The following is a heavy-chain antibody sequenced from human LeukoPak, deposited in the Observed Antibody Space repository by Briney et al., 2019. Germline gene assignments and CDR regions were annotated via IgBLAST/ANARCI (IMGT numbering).Heavy chain of an antibody. Sequence: GESLKISCQGSGYSFTSYWIGWVRQMPGKGLEWMGRIDPSDSYTNYSPSFQGHVTISVDKSISTAYLQWSSLKASDTAMYYCARDAVTTGFDYWGQGTLVTVSS. J-gene: IGHJ4*02. CDR3: ARDAVTTGFDY. D-gene: IGHD4-17*01. CDR2: IDPSDSYT. V-gene: IGHV5-10-1*01. CDR1: GYSFTSYW.